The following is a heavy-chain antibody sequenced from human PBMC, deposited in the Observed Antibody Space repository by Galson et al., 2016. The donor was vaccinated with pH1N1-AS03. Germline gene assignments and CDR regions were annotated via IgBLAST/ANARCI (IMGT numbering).Heavy chain of an antibody. Sequence: SLRLSCAASGFAFSDYTMHWVRQAPGKGLEWVAVTSYNGRNKYYTDSVQGRFSISRDNSKNTQHLQMISLRDEDTSVYFCARSPSSAWHNFDYWVQAALVVVS. V-gene: IGHV3-30-3*02. CDR1: GFAFSDYT. J-gene: IGHJ4*02. D-gene: IGHD6-19*01. CDR3: ARSPSSAWHNFDY. CDR2: TSYNGRNK.